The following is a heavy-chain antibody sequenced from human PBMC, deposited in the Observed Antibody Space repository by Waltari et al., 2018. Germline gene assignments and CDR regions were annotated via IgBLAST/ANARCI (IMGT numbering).Heavy chain of an antibody. CDR1: GGSISSYY. CDR3: ASDSRHYDFWVRGPSYGMDV. CDR2: SYYSGSH. V-gene: IGHV4-59*01. Sequence: QVQLQESGPGLVKPSETLSLTCTVSGGSISSYYWSWIRQPPGKGLEWIGYSYYSGSHNYNPSLKSRVTISVDTSKNQFPLKLSAVTAADTAVYYCASDSRHYDFWVRGPSYGMDVWGQGTTVTVSS. J-gene: IGHJ6*02. D-gene: IGHD3-3*01.